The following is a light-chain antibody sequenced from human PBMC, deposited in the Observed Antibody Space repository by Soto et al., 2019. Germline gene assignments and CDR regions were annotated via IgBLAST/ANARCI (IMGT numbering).Light chain of an antibody. CDR2: DAS. V-gene: IGKV1-5*01. CDR1: QSISSW. J-gene: IGKJ1*01. Sequence: DIQMTQSPSTLSASVGDRVTITCRASQSISSWLAWYQQKPGKAPKLLIYDASSLESGVPSRFSGSGSGTDFILTINSLQPEDVATYYCLQVNSFPRTFGPGTKVDIK. CDR3: LQVNSFPRT.